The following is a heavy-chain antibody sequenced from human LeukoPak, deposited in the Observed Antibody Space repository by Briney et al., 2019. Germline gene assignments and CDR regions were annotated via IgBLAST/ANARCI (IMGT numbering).Heavy chain of an antibody. CDR2: IIPIFGIA. V-gene: IGHV1-69*04. J-gene: IGHJ4*02. CDR1: GGTFSSYA. CDR3: GGGVRGVRSIDY. D-gene: IGHD3-10*01. Sequence: ASVKVSCKASGGTFSSYAISWVRQAPGQGLEWMGRIIPIFGIANYAQKFQGRVTITADKSTSTAYMELRSLRSDDTAVYYCGGGVRGVRSIDYWGQGTLVTVSS.